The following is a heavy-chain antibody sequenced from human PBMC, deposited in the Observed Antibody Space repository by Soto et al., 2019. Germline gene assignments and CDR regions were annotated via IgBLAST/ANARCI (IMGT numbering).Heavy chain of an antibody. V-gene: IGHV3-9*01. D-gene: IGHD2-2*01. CDR3: AKDKIHCSSTSCLDRSQQLVPSLFDY. Sequence: GGSLRLACAASGFTFDDYAMHWVLQAPGKGLEWVSGISWNSGSIGYADSVKGRFTISRDNAKNSLYLQMNSLRAEDTALYYCAKDKIHCSSTSCLDRSQQLVPSLFDYWGQGTLVPVSS. CDR2: ISWNSGSI. J-gene: IGHJ4*02. CDR1: GFTFDDYA.